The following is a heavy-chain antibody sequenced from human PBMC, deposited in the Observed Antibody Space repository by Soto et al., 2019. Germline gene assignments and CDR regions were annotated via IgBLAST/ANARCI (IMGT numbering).Heavy chain of an antibody. CDR1: GCPISSYY. J-gene: IGHJ5*02. Sequence: SETQSLTSPVSGCPISSYYWSWIRQPPGKGLEWIGYIYYSGSTNYNPSLKSRVTISVDTSKNQFSLKLSSVTAADTAVYYCARDLSTLSVWGSYHWFDPWGQGTLVTVSS. V-gene: IGHV4-59*01. D-gene: IGHD3-16*02. CDR3: ARDLSTLSVWGSYHWFDP. CDR2: IYYSGST.